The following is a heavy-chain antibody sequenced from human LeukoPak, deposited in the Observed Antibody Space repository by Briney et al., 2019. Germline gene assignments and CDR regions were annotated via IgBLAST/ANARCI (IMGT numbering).Heavy chain of an antibody. CDR1: GYSFTSYW. D-gene: IGHD6-13*01. Sequence: GESLKISCKGSGYSFTSYWIAWVRQMPGKGLEWMGIIYPGDSDTTYSPSFEGQVTISADKSISTAYLQWSSLKASDTAMYYCARRAESSSWSISYWGQGTLVTVSS. CDR2: IYPGDSDT. V-gene: IGHV5-51*01. CDR3: ARRAESSSWSISY. J-gene: IGHJ4*02.